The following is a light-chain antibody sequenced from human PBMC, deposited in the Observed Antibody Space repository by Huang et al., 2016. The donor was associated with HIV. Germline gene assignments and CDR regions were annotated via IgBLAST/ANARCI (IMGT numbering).Light chain of an antibody. CDR1: QSLLHSNGYNY. CDR3: MQALQGIT. V-gene: IGKV2-28*01. Sequence: IVMTQSPLSLPVAPGEPASISCRSSQSLLHSNGYNYLDWYLQRPGQPPQLLIYLGANRASVVAERFSGSGSDTNFTRELSRLETDDVGVYYCMQALQGITFGQGTRLEIK. CDR2: LGA. J-gene: IGKJ5*01.